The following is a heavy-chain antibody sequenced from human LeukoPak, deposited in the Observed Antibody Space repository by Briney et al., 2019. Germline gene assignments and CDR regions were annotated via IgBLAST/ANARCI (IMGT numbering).Heavy chain of an antibody. CDR1: GFSLSSYA. D-gene: IGHD2-15*01. V-gene: IGHV3-23*01. J-gene: IGHJ4*02. CDR2: ISDTGRST. Sequence: GGSLRLSCVASGFSLSSYAMGWVRQAPAKGLEWVTAISDTGRSTYYAAAVKGRFTMSKDTSKTTVYLQMNSLRADDTAVYFCAKGSDGGRPYYFDSWGQGALVTISS. CDR3: AKGSDGGRPYYFDS.